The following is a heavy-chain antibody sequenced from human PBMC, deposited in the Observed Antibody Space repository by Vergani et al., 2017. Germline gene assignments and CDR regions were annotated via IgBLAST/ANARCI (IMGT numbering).Heavy chain of an antibody. Sequence: QVRLQESGPGLVKPSETLSLTCSVSGGSMSGYYWSWIRQPPGKELEWIGYMDHSGSTNYNPSLETRVTISGDTSKNQFSLKLNSVTAADTAVYYCGRVADFYGVGSRLLDLWGQGILVTVSS. V-gene: IGHV4-59*01. D-gene: IGHD3-10*01. J-gene: IGHJ5*02. CDR1: GGSMSGYY. CDR2: MDHSGST. CDR3: GRVADFYGVGSRLLDL.